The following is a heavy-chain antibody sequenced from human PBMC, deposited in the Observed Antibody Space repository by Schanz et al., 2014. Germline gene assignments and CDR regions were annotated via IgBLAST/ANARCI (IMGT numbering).Heavy chain of an antibody. Sequence: QVQLVQSGAEVKKPGSSVKVSCKASGYTFTSYTINWVRQAPGQGLEWMGWISPYNGNTNYAQKLQGRVTMTADTSTSTAYMDLRSLRSDDTAVYFCAKDLHSNSGNYYSYYFDSWGPGALVTVSS. CDR3: AKDLHSNSGNYYSYYFDS. D-gene: IGHD3-10*01. CDR2: ISPYNGNT. V-gene: IGHV1-18*01. J-gene: IGHJ4*02. CDR1: GYTFTSYT.